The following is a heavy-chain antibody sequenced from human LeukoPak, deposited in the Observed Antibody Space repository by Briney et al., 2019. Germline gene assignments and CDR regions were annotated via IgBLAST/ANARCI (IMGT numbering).Heavy chain of an antibody. D-gene: IGHD6-25*01. CDR2: MNPNSGNT. CDR1: GYTFTSYD. Sequence: ASVKVSCKASGYTFTSYDINWVRQATGQGLEWMGWMNPNSGNTGYAQKFQGRVTITRNTSISTAYMELSSLRSEDTAVYYCARVDCSITGGYPCGLFGYWGQGTLVTASS. CDR3: ARVDCSITGGYPCGLFGY. J-gene: IGHJ4*02. V-gene: IGHV1-8*03.